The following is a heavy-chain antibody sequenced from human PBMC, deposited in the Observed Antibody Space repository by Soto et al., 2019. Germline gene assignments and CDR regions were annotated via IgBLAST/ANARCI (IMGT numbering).Heavy chain of an antibody. Sequence: PSETLSLTCTVSGGSISNYYWSWIRQSAEKRLEWIGRVSSTGSSYYNPSLKSRVTISVDTSKNQVSLNLTSVTAADTAVYYCARGVPAAGTDWFDPWGQGTLVTGSS. D-gene: IGHD6-13*01. CDR1: GGSISNYY. CDR2: VSSTGSS. V-gene: IGHV4-4*07. J-gene: IGHJ5*02. CDR3: ARGVPAAGTDWFDP.